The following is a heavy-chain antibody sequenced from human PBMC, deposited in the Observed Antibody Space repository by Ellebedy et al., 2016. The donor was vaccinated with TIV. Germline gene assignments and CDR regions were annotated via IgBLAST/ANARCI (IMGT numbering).Heavy chain of an antibody. Sequence: SVKVSXXASGGTFSSYAISWVRQAPGQGLEWMGGIIPIFGTANYAQKFQGRVTITADESTSTAYMELSSLRSEDTAVYYCANHGSSYYYYYYGMDVWGQGTTVTVSS. CDR1: GGTFSSYA. J-gene: IGHJ6*02. D-gene: IGHD2-15*01. V-gene: IGHV1-69*13. CDR2: IIPIFGTA. CDR3: ANHGSSYYYYYYGMDV.